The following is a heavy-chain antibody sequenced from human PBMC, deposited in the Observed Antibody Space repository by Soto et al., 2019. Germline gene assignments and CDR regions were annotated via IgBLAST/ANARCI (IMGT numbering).Heavy chain of an antibody. CDR1: GYSFTSYW. CDR2: IYPGDSDT. J-gene: IGHJ6*02. D-gene: IGHD6-13*01. Sequence: GESLKISCKGSGYSFTSYWIGWVRQMPGKGLEWMGIIYPGDSDTRYSPSFQGQVTISADKSISTAYLQWSSLKASDTAMYYCTFISSAGKNYYVMYFCGQGSTVT. V-gene: IGHV5-51*01. CDR3: TFISSAGKNYYVMYF.